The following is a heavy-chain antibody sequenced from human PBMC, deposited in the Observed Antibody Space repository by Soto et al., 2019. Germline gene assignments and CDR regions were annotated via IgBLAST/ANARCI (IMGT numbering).Heavy chain of an antibody. CDR1: GFTFSNYA. J-gene: IGHJ4*02. CDR3: AKEDVGGYYYSGL. D-gene: IGHD1-26*01. Sequence: GGSLRLSCAASGFTFSNYAMSWVRQAPGKGLEWVSSISGSGGSTHYVDSVKGRFTISRDNSKNTLYLQMNSLRAEDTAVYYCAKEDVGGYYYSGLWGQGTLVTVSS. V-gene: IGHV3-23*01. CDR2: ISGSGGST.